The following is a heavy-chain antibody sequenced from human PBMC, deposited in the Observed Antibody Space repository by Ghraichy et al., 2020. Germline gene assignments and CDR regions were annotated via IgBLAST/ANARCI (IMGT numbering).Heavy chain of an antibody. D-gene: IGHD6-19*01. Sequence: GGPLRLSCAASGFTFSSYWMSWVRQAPGKGLEWVANIKQDGSEKYYVDSVKGRFTISRDNAKNSLYLQMNSLRAEDTAVYYCARGYSSGWYTGAFDIWGQGTMVTVSS. V-gene: IGHV3-7*01. CDR1: GFTFSSYW. CDR2: IKQDGSEK. J-gene: IGHJ3*02. CDR3: ARGYSSGWYTGAFDI.